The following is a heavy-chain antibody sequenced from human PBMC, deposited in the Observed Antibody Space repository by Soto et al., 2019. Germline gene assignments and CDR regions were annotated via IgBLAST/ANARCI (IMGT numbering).Heavy chain of an antibody. CDR1: GFTFSDSY. J-gene: IGHJ4*02. V-gene: IGHV3-11*05. CDR2: ISSSSTSS. Sequence: QVLLVESGGGLVKPGGSLRLSCAASGFTFSDSYMSWIRQAPGKGLEWVSCISSSSTSSNYADSMKGRFTISRDNAKNSLYLQMNSLRAEDTAVYYCARDNGGTFDYWGQGTLVTVSS. D-gene: IGHD2-8*01. CDR3: ARDNGGTFDY.